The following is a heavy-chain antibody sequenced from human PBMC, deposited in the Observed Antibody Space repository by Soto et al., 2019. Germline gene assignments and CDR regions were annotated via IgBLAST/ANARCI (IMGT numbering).Heavy chain of an antibody. CDR1: GGTFSSYA. CDR3: ARDLAAMGYGMDV. V-gene: IGHV1-69*13. J-gene: IGHJ6*02. Sequence: AVKVSCKASGGTFSSYAISCVLQSPGQGLEWMGGIIPIFGTANYAQKFQGRVTITADESTSTAYMELSSLRSEDTAVYYCARDLAAMGYGMDVWGQGTTVTVSS. D-gene: IGHD2-2*01. CDR2: IIPIFGTA.